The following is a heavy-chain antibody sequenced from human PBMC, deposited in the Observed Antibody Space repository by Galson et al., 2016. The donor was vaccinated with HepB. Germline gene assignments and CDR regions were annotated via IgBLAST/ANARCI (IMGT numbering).Heavy chain of an antibody. CDR3: AKEGWFGELLYGHFDF. J-gene: IGHJ4*02. CDR2: ISGRGDRI. Sequence: SLRLSCAASGFTFSSFAMSWVRRVPGKGLEWVSAISGRGDRIRYAESVKGRFIISRDNSKNTLDGEMKKLRVEDTAVYYCAKEGWFGELLYGHFDFWGQGTLVTVSS. V-gene: IGHV3-23*01. D-gene: IGHD3-10*01. CDR1: GFTFSSFA.